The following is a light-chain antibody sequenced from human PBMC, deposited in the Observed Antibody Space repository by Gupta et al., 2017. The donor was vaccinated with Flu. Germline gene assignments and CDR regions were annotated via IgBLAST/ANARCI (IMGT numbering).Light chain of an antibody. CDR2: EVN. Sequence: QSALTQPASVSGSPGQSIPISCTGTSSDVGAYNFVSWYQRHPGKAPKLMIYEVNNRPSGVSYRFSVSKSGNTASLTIAGLQSEDEADYYCSSFTTSLTYVFGSGTKVTVL. V-gene: IGLV2-14*01. J-gene: IGLJ1*01. CDR3: SSFTTSLTYV. CDR1: SSDVGAYNF.